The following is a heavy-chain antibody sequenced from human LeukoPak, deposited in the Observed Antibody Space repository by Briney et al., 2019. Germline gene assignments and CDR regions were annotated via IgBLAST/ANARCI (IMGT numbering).Heavy chain of an antibody. J-gene: IGHJ3*02. D-gene: IGHD2-21*01. CDR3: ARALIFPNDDAFDI. V-gene: IGHV1-8*01. CDR2: MNPNSGNT. Sequence: ASVKVSSKASGYTFTIYDINWVRQATGQGLEWMGWMNPNSGNTGYAQKFQGRVTMTRNTSISTAYMELSSLRSEDTAVYYCARALIFPNDDAFDIWGQGTMVTVSS. CDR1: GYTFTIYD.